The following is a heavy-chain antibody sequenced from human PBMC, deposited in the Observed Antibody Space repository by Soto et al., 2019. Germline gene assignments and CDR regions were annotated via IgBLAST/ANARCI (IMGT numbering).Heavy chain of an antibody. V-gene: IGHV4-31*03. CDR1: GGSISSGGYY. J-gene: IGHJ4*02. CDR3: ARGTEVTRFDY. D-gene: IGHD4-4*01. Sequence: QVQLQELGPGLVKPSQTLSLTCTVSGGSISSGGYYWRWIRQHPGKGLEWIGYIYYSGSTYYNPSLKGRVIISVDTSKSYLSLKLSTVTAADTAVYYCARGTEVTRFDYWGQGTLVTVSS. CDR2: IYYSGST.